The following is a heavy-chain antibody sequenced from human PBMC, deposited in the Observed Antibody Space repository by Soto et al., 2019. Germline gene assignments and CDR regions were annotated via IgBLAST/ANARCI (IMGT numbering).Heavy chain of an antibody. Sequence: QLQESGPGLVKRSETLSLTCTVSGGAFTSTTSFCRWIRQPPGKGLEWLGYMYYNGNTFYSPSLKCRVTMSAVTSKRQFSLGLRSVTAADTSMCYCARLQIYDSRAAPTPMVQPWGLGAMVTVSS. CDR2: MYYNGNT. V-gene: IGHV4-39*01. J-gene: IGHJ1*01. CDR1: GGAFTSTTSF. CDR3: ARLQIYDSRAAPTPMVQP. D-gene: IGHD3-22*01.